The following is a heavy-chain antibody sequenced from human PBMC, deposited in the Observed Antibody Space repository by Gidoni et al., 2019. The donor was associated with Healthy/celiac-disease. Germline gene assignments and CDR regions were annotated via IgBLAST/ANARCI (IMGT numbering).Heavy chain of an antibody. CDR1: GYTFTSYY. Sequence: QVQLVQSGAEVKKPGASGKAACQAPGYTFTSYYMHWVRQAPGQGLEWMGIINPSGGSTSYAQKFQGRVTMTRDTSTSTVYMELSSLRSEDTAVYYCARVFGVYAYFDYWGQGTLVTVSS. J-gene: IGHJ4*02. V-gene: IGHV1-46*01. D-gene: IGHD4-17*01. CDR3: ARVFGVYAYFDY. CDR2: INPSGGST.